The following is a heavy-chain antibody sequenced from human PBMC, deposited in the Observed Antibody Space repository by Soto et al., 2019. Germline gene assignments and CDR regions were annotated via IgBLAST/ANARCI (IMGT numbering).Heavy chain of an antibody. Sequence: SETLSLTCTVSGGSISSYYWSWIRQPPGKGLEWIGYIYYSGSTNYNPSLKSRVTISVDTSKNQFSLKLSSVTAADTAVYYCARDGVYYDSSGYYSPRGVAFDYWGQGTLVTVSS. CDR2: IYYSGST. CDR3: ARDGVYYDSSGYYSPRGVAFDY. CDR1: GGSISSYY. V-gene: IGHV4-59*01. D-gene: IGHD3-22*01. J-gene: IGHJ4*02.